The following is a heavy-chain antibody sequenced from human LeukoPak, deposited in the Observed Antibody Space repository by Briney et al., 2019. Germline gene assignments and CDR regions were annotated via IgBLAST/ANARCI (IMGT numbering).Heavy chain of an antibody. Sequence: GGSPRLPCAASGFTFSDYSMNWVRQAPGKGLEWISYIGIDSGNTNYADSVKGRFTISGDKAKNSLYLQMNSLRVEDTAVYYCARDYKYAFDNWGQGTLVTVSS. CDR2: IGIDSGNT. J-gene: IGHJ4*02. V-gene: IGHV3-48*01. D-gene: IGHD5-24*01. CDR1: GFTFSDYS. CDR3: ARDYKYAFDN.